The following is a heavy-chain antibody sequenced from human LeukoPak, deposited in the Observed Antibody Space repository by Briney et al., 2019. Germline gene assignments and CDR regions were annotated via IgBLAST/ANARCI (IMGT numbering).Heavy chain of an antibody. J-gene: IGHJ4*02. V-gene: IGHV4-39*07. D-gene: IGHD3-3*01. CDR2: IYYSGST. CDR1: GGSISSSSYY. Sequence: SETLSLTCTVSGGSISSSSYYWGWIRQPPGKGLEWIGSIYYSGSTNYNPSLKSRVTISVDTSKNQFSLKLSSVTAADTAVYYCARAHYDFWSGYRYYFDYWGQGTLVTVSS. CDR3: ARAHYDFWSGYRYYFDY.